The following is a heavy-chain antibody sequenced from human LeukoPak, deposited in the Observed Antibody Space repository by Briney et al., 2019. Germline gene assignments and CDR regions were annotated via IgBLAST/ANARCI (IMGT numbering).Heavy chain of an antibody. J-gene: IGHJ4*02. CDR3: ARARALYNWNYSPLGY. CDR2: INPGDGGT. V-gene: IGHV1-46*01. D-gene: IGHD1-7*01. Sequence: ASVKVSCKASGYTFTSYYMHWVRQAPGQGLEWMGIINPGDGGTSYAQKFQGRVTMTRDTSISTAYMELSRLRSDDTAVYYCARARALYNWNYSPLGYWGQGTLVTVSS. CDR1: GYTFTSYY.